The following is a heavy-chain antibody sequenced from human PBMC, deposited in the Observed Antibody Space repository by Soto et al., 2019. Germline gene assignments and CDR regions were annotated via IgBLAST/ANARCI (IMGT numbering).Heavy chain of an antibody. CDR3: TTAPFSFITLPGTSFLIGMDV. CDR1: GFTLTKPS. Sequence: CSLRLSCPASGFTLTKPSMSWVRKAPRKGLELVGHIKSNADGGATDYAAPVKGRFTVSRDDSRNTLYLQLNSLKTEDTAVYYCTTAPFSFITLPGTSFLIGMDVWGQGT. CDR2: IKSNADGGAT. D-gene: IGHD3-10*01. J-gene: IGHJ6*02. V-gene: IGHV3-15*05.